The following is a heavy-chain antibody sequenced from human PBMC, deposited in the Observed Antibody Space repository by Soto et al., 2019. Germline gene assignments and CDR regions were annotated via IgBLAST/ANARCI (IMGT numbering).Heavy chain of an antibody. CDR2: ISFDGRNT. J-gene: IGHJ5*02. CDR3: ALTYYYDSSGFA. V-gene: IGHV3-30*03. D-gene: IGHD3-22*01. CDR1: GFTFNSYG. Sequence: PGGSLRLSCAASGFTFNSYGMHWVRQAPGKGLEWVVVISFDGRNTYYADSVKGRFTISRDNSKNTLFLQMDSLRAEDTAIYYCALTYYYDSSGFAWGQGTLVTVSS.